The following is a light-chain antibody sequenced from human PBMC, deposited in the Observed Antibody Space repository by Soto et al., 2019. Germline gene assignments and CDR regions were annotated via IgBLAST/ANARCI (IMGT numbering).Light chain of an antibody. CDR1: SSNIGTGYD. Sequence: QSVLTQPPLVSGAPGQRVTVSCTGGSSNIGTGYDVHWYQQLPGTAPKLLIYGNNNRPSGVPDRISGSKSGTSASLAITGLQAEDEADYYCQSYDSSLSGWVFGGGTKLTVL. CDR3: QSYDSSLSGWV. J-gene: IGLJ3*02. V-gene: IGLV1-40*01. CDR2: GNN.